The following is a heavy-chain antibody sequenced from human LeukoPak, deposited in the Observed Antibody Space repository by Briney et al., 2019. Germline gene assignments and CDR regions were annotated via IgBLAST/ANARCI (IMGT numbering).Heavy chain of an antibody. CDR1: GGSISSYY. V-gene: IGHV4-59*13. Sequence: SETLSLTCTVSGGSISSYYWSWIRQPPGKGLEWIGYINYSGRTNYNPSLKSRVSISVDTSKNQFSLKLSSVTAADTAVYYCARGAGYYDFWSGPYYFDYWGQGTLVTVSS. J-gene: IGHJ4*02. D-gene: IGHD3-3*01. CDR3: ARGAGYYDFWSGPYYFDY. CDR2: INYSGRT.